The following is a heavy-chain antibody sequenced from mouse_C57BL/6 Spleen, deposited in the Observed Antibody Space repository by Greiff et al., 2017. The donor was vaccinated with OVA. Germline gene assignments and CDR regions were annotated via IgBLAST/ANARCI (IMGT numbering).Heavy chain of an antibody. J-gene: IGHJ3*01. Sequence: VQLQESGAELVKPGASVKISCKASGYAFSSYWMNWVKQRPGKGLEWIGQIYPGDGDTNYNGKFKGKATLTADKSSSTAYMQLSSLTSEDSAVYFCARSGYSNGFAYWGQGTLVTVSA. D-gene: IGHD2-5*01. CDR2: IYPGDGDT. CDR1: GYAFSSYW. CDR3: ARSGYSNGFAY. V-gene: IGHV1-80*01.